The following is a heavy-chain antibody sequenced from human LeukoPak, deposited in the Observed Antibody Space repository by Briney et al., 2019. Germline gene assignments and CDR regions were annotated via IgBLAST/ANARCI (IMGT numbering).Heavy chain of an antibody. CDR2: ISGSGGST. D-gene: IGHD2-2*02. CDR1: GVTFSSYA. Sequence: GGSLRLSCAASGVTFSSYAMSWVRQAPGKGLEWVSAISGSGGSTYYADSVKGRFNISRDNSKNTLYLQMYSLRAEDTAVYYCAKDRPRWIVLVPAAIHWFDPWGQGTLVTVSS. V-gene: IGHV3-23*01. CDR3: AKDRPRWIVLVPAAIHWFDP. J-gene: IGHJ5*02.